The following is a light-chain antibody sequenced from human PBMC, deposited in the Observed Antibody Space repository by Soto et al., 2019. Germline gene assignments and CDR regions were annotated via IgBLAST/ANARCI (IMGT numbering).Light chain of an antibody. CDR1: TSDVAYYDL. Sequence: QSALTQPASVSGSPGQSITISCAGTTSDVAYYDLVSWYQQHAGRAPKLLIYEVDKRPSGISVRFSGSKSGATASLTISGLLPEDEAVYFCCTYAGHVPKFGGGTKLTVL. CDR3: CTYAGHVPK. V-gene: IGLV2-23*02. J-gene: IGLJ2*01. CDR2: EVD.